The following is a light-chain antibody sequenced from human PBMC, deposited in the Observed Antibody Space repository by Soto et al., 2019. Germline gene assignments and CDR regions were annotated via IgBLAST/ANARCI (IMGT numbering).Light chain of an antibody. CDR2: SAS. CDR1: QAMSTD. CDR3: QQLNGYQLA. J-gene: IGKJ4*01. Sequence: DIPLTQSPSFLSAFVGDTVTITCRASQAMSTDLAWYQQKPGKVPKLLIRSASTLQSGVPPRFSGGGSGTEFTLTISTLQPDDSGIYYCQQLNGYQLAFGGGTKVEIK. V-gene: IGKV1-9*01.